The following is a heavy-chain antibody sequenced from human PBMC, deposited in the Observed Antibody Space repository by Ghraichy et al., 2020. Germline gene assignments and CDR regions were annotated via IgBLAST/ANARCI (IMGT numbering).Heavy chain of an antibody. D-gene: IGHD5-24*01. V-gene: IGHV3-21*01. CDR3: ARRRDAYNFDY. J-gene: IGHJ4*02. CDR1: GFTFSSFD. Sequence: GGPLRLSCAASGFTFSSFDMNWVRQAPGRGLDWVASISSGSGLIYYADSVRGRFTIHRDNDRSSLFLHMDSLGAEDTAVYYCARRRDAYNFDYWGQGALVTISS. CDR2: ISSGSGLI.